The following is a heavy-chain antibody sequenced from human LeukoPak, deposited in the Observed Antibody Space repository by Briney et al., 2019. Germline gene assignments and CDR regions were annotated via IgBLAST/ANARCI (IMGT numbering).Heavy chain of an antibody. D-gene: IGHD3-10*01. CDR2: IYHSGST. J-gene: IGHJ4*02. CDR3: ARADYYGSGSYWDFDY. V-gene: IGHV4-4*02. CDR1: GGSISNTNW. Sequence: SGTLSLTCAVSGGSISNTNWWSWVRQPPGKGLEWIGEIYHSGSTNYNPSLKSRVTISVDKSKNQFSLKLSSVTAADTAVYYCARADYYGSGSYWDFDYWGQGTLVTVSS.